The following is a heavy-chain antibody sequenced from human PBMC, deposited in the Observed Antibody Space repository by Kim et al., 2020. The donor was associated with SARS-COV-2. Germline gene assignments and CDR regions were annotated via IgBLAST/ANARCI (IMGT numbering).Heavy chain of an antibody. V-gene: IGHV1-2*02. CDR2: INPNSGGT. CDR1: GYTFTGYY. CDR3: ARKRVNCGGDCVDAFDI. D-gene: IGHD2-21*02. Sequence: ASVKVSCKASGYTFTGYYMHWVRQAPGQGLEWMGWINPNSGGTNYAQKFQGRVTMTRDTSISTAYMELSRLRSDDTAVYYCARKRVNCGGDCVDAFDIWGQGTMVTVSS. J-gene: IGHJ3*02.